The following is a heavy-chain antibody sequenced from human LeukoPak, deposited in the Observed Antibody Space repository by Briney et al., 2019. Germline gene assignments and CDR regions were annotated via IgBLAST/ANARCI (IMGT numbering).Heavy chain of an antibody. J-gene: IGHJ4*02. CDR2: IYTGGSI. CDR3: AKTGTPWYYFDY. V-gene: IGHV3-53*01. CDR1: GFSVSSNY. D-gene: IGHD1-1*01. Sequence: GGSLRLSCAASGFSVSSNYMSWVRQAPGKGLEWVSVIYTGGSIYYADSVKGRFTISRDNSKNTLYLQMNSLRAEDTAVYYCAKTGTPWYYFDYWGQGTLVTVSS.